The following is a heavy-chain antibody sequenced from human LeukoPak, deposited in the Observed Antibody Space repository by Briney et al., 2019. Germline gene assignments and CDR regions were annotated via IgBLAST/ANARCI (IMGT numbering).Heavy chain of an antibody. Sequence: GGSLRLSCAASGITFSSYAMNWVRQAPGKGLEWVSGISGSGGSTYYADSVKGRFTISRDNSKNTLYLQMNSLRAEDTAVYYCAKDSNSITMIVVASYFDYWGQGTLVTVSS. D-gene: IGHD3-22*01. V-gene: IGHV3-23*01. J-gene: IGHJ4*02. CDR1: GITFSSYA. CDR3: AKDSNSITMIVVASYFDY. CDR2: ISGSGGST.